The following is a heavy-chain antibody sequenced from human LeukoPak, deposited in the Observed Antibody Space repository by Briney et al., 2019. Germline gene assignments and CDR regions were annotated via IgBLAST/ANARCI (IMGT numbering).Heavy chain of an antibody. V-gene: IGHV3-64D*06. CDR2: ISSNGGST. Sequence: GGSLRLSCSASGFTFSSYAMHWVRQAPGKGLEYVSVISSNGGSTYYADSVKGRFTISRDNSKNTLYLQMNSLRGEDAAVYYFVKDLGQADNYFDFCGQG. CDR1: GFTFSSYA. CDR3: VKDLGQADNYFDF. J-gene: IGHJ4*02. D-gene: IGHD3/OR15-3a*01.